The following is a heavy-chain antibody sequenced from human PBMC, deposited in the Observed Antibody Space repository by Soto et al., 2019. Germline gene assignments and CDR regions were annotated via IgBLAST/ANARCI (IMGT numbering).Heavy chain of an antibody. Sequence: QVQLQQWGAGLLKPSETLSLTCAVYDGSSNNYYWSWIRQPPGKGLEWIGEINHSGSTNYNASLKVRVPISEDTSKKQFSLELRFVTAADTAVYYCARGGLIRGVLYYWGQGTLVTVSS. J-gene: IGHJ4*02. CDR3: ARGGLIRGVLYY. CDR1: DGSSNNYY. D-gene: IGHD3-10*01. CDR2: INHSGST. V-gene: IGHV4-34*01.